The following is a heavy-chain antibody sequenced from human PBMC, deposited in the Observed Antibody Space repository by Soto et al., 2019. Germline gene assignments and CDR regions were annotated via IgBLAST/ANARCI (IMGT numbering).Heavy chain of an antibody. Sequence: PGGSLRLSCAASGFTFSSYGMRWVRQAQGKGLEWVAVIWYDGSNKYYADSVKGRFTISRDNSKNTLYMQMNSLRDEDTAVYYXPXDLXXXYYGSGPFAXXGQGTXVXVS. V-gene: IGHV3-33*01. CDR3: PXDLXXXYYGSGPFAX. D-gene: IGHD3-10*01. CDR2: IWYDGSNK. CDR1: GFTFSSYG. J-gene: IGHJ3*02.